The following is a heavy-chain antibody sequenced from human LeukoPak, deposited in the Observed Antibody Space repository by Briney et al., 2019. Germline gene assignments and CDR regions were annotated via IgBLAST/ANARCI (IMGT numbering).Heavy chain of an antibody. CDR1: GYAFTSYD. J-gene: IGHJ5*02. CDR3: ARGRNCSSTSCYGGWFDP. CDR2: MNPNSGNT. V-gene: IGHV1-8*01. D-gene: IGHD2-2*01. Sequence: GASVKVSCKASGYAFTSYDINWVRQATGQGLEWMGWMNPNSGNTGYAQKFQGRVTMTRNTSISTAYMELSSLRSGDTAVYYYARGRNCSSTSCYGGWFDPWGQGTLVTVSS.